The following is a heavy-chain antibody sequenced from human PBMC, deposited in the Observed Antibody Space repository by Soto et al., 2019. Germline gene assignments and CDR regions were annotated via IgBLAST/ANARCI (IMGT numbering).Heavy chain of an antibody. J-gene: IGHJ4*02. Sequence: GGSLRLSCAASGFTFSSYGMHWVRQAPGKGLEWVAVIWYDGSNKYYADSVKGRFTISRDNSKNTLYLQMNSLRAEDTAVYYRARDAKRGRFLGYWGQGTLVTVSS. CDR3: ARDAKRGRFLGY. CDR1: GFTFSSYG. D-gene: IGHD3-10*01. CDR2: IWYDGSNK. V-gene: IGHV3-33*01.